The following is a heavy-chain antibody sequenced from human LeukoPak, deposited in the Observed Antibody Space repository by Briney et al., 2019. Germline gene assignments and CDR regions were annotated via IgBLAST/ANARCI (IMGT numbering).Heavy chain of an antibody. Sequence: PGGSLRLSCAASGFTFSSYSMNWVRQAPGKGLQWASSISSSSSYIYYADSVKGRFTISRDNAKNSLYLQMNSLRAEDTAVYYCARHRDGYVPLDYWGQGTLVTVSS. J-gene: IGHJ4*02. D-gene: IGHD3-16*01. CDR3: ARHRDGYVPLDY. CDR2: ISSSSSYI. V-gene: IGHV3-21*01. CDR1: GFTFSSYS.